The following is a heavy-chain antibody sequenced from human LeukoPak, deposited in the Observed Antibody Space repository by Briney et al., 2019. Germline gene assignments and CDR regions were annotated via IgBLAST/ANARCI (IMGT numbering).Heavy chain of an antibody. Sequence: PSQTLSLTCTVSGGSISSGGLYWGWLRQYPGKGLEGIGHISYSGTTYYNPSLKSRVTISVGTYKNHFSLELSSVTAADTVVYYCARASRWGDLSLGYWGQGTLVTVSS. CDR3: ARASRWGDLSLGY. J-gene: IGHJ4*02. CDR2: ISYSGTT. D-gene: IGHD3-16*02. V-gene: IGHV4-31*03. CDR1: GGSISSGGLY.